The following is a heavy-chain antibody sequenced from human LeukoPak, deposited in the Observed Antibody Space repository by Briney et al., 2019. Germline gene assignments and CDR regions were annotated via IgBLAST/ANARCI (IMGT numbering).Heavy chain of an antibody. D-gene: IGHD2-2*01. J-gene: IGHJ4*02. CDR1: GYTFTTYY. CDR3: ARGVPPPALDS. Sequence: ASVKVSCKASGYTFTTYYIHWVRQAPGQGLEWMGWIIPNTGGTKYAQKFQGRVTMTRDTSTNTAYMELNRLISDDTAFYFCARGVPPPALDSWGQGTLVAVSS. CDR2: IIPNTGGT. V-gene: IGHV1-2*02.